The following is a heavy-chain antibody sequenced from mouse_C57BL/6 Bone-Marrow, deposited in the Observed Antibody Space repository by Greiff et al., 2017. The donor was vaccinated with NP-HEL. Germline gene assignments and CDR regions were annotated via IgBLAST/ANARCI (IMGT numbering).Heavy chain of an antibody. Sequence: DVQLVESGGGLVKPGGSLKLSCAASGFTFSDYGMHWVRQAPEKGLAWVAYISSGSSTIYYADTVKGRFTISRDNAKNTLFLQMTSLRSEDTAMYYCARGFPWGYWGQGTTLTVSS. CDR1: GFTFSDYG. V-gene: IGHV5-17*01. CDR2: ISSGSSTI. J-gene: IGHJ2*01. CDR3: ARGFPWGY.